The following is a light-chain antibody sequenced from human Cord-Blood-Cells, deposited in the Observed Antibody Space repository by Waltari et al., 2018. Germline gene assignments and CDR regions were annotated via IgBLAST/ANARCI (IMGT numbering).Light chain of an antibody. J-gene: IGLJ1*01. V-gene: IGLV2-14*01. CDR1: SSDVGSYNY. Sequence: QSALTQPASVSGAPGQSITISSTGTSSDVGSYNYVPWYQQHPGKAPKLMIYEVSNRPSGVSNRFSGSKSGNTASLTISGLQAEDEADYYCSSYTSSSTYVFGTGTKVTVL. CDR3: SSYTSSSTYV. CDR2: EVS.